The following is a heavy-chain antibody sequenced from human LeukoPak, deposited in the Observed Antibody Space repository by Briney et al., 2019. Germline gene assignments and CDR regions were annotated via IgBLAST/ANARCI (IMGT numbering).Heavy chain of an antibody. V-gene: IGHV3-11*01. Sequence: GGSLRLSCAASGFTFSDYYMSWIRQAPGKGLERVSYISSSGSTIYYADSVKGRFTISRDNAKNSLYLQMNSLRAEDTAVYYCARDSFKHTFGGVIAKEYWGQGTLVTVSS. D-gene: IGHD3-16*02. CDR2: ISSSGSTI. CDR3: ARDSFKHTFGGVIAKEY. CDR1: GFTFSDYY. J-gene: IGHJ4*02.